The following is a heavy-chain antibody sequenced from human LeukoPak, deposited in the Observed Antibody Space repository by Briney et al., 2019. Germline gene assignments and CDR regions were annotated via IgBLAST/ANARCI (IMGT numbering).Heavy chain of an antibody. J-gene: IGHJ6*03. CDR1: GGSISSSSYY. Sequence: SETLSLTCTVSGGSISSSSYYWGWIRQPPGKGLEWIGSIYYSGSTYYNSSLKSRVTISVDTSKNQFSLKLSSVTAADTAVYYCARAAAMVTDYIYYYMDVWGKGTTVTVSS. D-gene: IGHD5-18*01. CDR2: IYYSGST. CDR3: ARAAAMVTDYIYYYMDV. V-gene: IGHV4-39*07.